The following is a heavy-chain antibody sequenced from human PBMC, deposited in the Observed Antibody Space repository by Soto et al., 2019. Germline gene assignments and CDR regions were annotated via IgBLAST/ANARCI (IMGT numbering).Heavy chain of an antibody. CDR3: ANHGGFDF. V-gene: IGHV3-23*01. J-gene: IGHJ3*01. Sequence: GQLLQSGGGLVQPGESLRLSCAAAGFTFSSSGMSLVRQAPGKGLEWVSSISIRGDYRYYADSVKGRFTISRDNSKNTLYLQRSSLTAEDTALYYCANHGGFDFWGQGTMVAGSS. CDR2: ISIRGDYR. CDR1: GFTFSSSG. D-gene: IGHD4-17*01.